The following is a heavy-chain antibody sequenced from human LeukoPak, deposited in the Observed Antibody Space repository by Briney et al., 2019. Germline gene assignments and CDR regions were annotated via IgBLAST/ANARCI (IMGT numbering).Heavy chain of an antibody. CDR2: ISPSGGST. D-gene: IGHD6-13*01. Sequence: ASVKVSCKASGYTFTSYYMHWVRQAPGQGLEWMGIISPSGGSTSYAQKFQGRVTMTRDMSTSTVYMELSSLRSEDTAVYYCARQRRIAAAGRNWFDPWGQGTLVTVSS. CDR3: ARQRRIAAAGRNWFDP. J-gene: IGHJ5*02. V-gene: IGHV1-46*01. CDR1: GYTFTSYY.